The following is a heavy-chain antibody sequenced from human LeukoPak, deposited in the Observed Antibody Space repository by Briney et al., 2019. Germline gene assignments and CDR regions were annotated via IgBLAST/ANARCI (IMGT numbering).Heavy chain of an antibody. Sequence: ASAKVSCKASGYTFTSYGISWVRQAPGQGLGWMGWISAYNGNTNYAQKLQGSVTMTTDTSPSTAYMELRSLRSDDTAVYYCARDGLYKGYYYDSSGYYPFDYWGQGTLVTVSS. CDR1: GYTFTSYG. V-gene: IGHV1-18*01. CDR2: ISAYNGNT. J-gene: IGHJ4*02. D-gene: IGHD3-22*01. CDR3: ARDGLYKGYYYDSSGYYPFDY.